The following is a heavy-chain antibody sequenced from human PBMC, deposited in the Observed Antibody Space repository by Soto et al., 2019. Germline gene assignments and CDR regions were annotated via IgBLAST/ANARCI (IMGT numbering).Heavy chain of an antibody. J-gene: IGHJ4*02. CDR1: GGSISSGDYY. CDR3: ARVRFGELLLFDY. V-gene: IGHV4-30-4*01. Sequence: SETLSLTCTVSGGSISSGDYYWSWIRQPPGKGLEWIGYIYYSGSTYYNPSIKSRATISVDTSKNQFSLKLSSVTAADTAVYYCARVRFGELLLFDYWGQGTLVTVSS. CDR2: IYYSGST. D-gene: IGHD3-10*01.